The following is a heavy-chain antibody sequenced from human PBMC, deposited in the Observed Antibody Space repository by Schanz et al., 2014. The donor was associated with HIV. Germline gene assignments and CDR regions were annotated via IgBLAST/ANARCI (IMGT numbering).Heavy chain of an antibody. CDR1: GFNFRTYG. J-gene: IGHJ4*02. V-gene: IGHV3-33*01. Sequence: QVQLVESGGGVVQPGRSLRLSCAASGFNFRTYGMHWVRQAPGKGLEWVADIRYDGSDKYYADSVKGRFTISRDNSKNTLYLQMNSLRAEDTAVYYCARGLTRYSSGWYHFDYWGQGTLVSVSS. CDR2: IRYDGSDK. D-gene: IGHD6-19*01. CDR3: ARGLTRYSSGWYHFDY.